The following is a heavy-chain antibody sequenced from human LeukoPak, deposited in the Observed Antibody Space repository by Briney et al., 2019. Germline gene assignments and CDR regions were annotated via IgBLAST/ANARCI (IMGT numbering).Heavy chain of an antibody. CDR3: AREGNYYDSSGYYPSLYYFDY. Sequence: GGSLRLSCAASRFTFSSYGMHWVRQAPGKGLEWVAVIRYDGSNKYYADSVKGRFTISRDNSKNTLYLQMNSLRAEDTAVYYCAREGNYYDSSGYYPSLYYFDYWGQGTLVTVSS. J-gene: IGHJ4*02. V-gene: IGHV3-33*01. D-gene: IGHD3-22*01. CDR2: IRYDGSNK. CDR1: RFTFSSYG.